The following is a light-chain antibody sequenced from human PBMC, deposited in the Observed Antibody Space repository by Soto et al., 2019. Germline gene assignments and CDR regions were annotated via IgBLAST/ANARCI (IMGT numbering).Light chain of an antibody. V-gene: IGKV3-15*01. CDR2: GAS. Sequence: EIVMTQSPATLSVSPGEGATLSCRASQSLTSNLAWYQQKPGQAPRLLIYGASTRATGIPARFSGSGSGTEFTLTISSPQSEDFAVYYCQQYTNWPYTFGQGTKLEIK. J-gene: IGKJ2*01. CDR1: QSLTSN. CDR3: QQYTNWPYT.